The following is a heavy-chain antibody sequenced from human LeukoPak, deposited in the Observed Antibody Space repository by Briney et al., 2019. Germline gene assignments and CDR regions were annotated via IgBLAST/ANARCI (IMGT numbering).Heavy chain of an antibody. Sequence: PGGSLRLFCAPSGHTFRSHSMNWVRQAPGKGLEWVSSISSIRSHILYADYVKVRFKSPRDNAKNSLYLQMNSLRAEDTAVYYCARDGGDYDILTGYGYWGQRTTVTVSS. D-gene: IGHD3-9*01. CDR1: GHTFRSHS. CDR3: ARDGGDYDILTGYGY. CDR2: ISSIRSHI. J-gene: IGHJ4*02. V-gene: IGHV3-21*01.